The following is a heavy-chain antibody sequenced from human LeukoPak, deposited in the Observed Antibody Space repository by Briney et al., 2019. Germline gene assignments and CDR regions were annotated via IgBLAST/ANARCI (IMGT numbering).Heavy chain of an antibody. CDR2: IYYSGST. Sequence: SETLSLTRTVSGGSISSSSYYWGWIRQPPGKGLEWIGSIYYSGSTYYNPSLKSRVTISVDTSKNQFSLKLSSVTPADTAVYYCARPYSGSYHYFDYWGQGTLVTVSS. D-gene: IGHD1-26*01. V-gene: IGHV4-39*01. J-gene: IGHJ4*02. CDR1: GGSISSSSYY. CDR3: ARPYSGSYHYFDY.